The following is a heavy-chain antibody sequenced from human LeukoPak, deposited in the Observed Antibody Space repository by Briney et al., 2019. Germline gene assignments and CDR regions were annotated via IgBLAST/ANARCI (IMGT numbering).Heavy chain of an antibody. D-gene: IGHD3-10*01. Sequence: GGSLTLSCTVSEFTFSDYYMSWIRQAPGKGLEWVSYIVSSGSVKYYAASVKGRFTISRDNAKNSLYLQMNSLRAEDTAVYYCARDGSGSYSASFDYWGQGTLVTVSS. CDR2: IVSSGSVK. J-gene: IGHJ4*02. V-gene: IGHV3-11*04. CDR3: ARDGSGSYSASFDY. CDR1: EFTFSDYY.